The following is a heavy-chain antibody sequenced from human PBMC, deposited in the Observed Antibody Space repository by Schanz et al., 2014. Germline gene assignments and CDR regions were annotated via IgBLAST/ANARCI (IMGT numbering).Heavy chain of an antibody. CDR2: IIPILGIA. J-gene: IGHJ5*02. Sequence: QVQLVQSEAEVKKPGSSVKVSCKASGGTFSSYTISWVRQAPGQGLEWMGRIIPILGIANYAQNFQGRVTITADKSTSTAYMELTSLRSDDTAVYYCARGKSSTSYNWFDTWSQGTLVTVSS. CDR3: ARGKSSTSYNWFDT. D-gene: IGHD2-2*01. V-gene: IGHV1-69*02. CDR1: GGTFSSYT.